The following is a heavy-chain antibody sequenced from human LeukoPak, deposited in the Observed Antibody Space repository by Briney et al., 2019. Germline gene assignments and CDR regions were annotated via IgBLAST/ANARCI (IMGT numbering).Heavy chain of an antibody. CDR3: AREAAGISP. Sequence: GRSLRLSCGGSGLAFRGYAIHWVRQAPGKGLEWVAVISFDGDNQYYADSVKGRFTISRDNSKNTVFLQMNSLRVEDTAFYYCAREAAGISPWGQGTLVNVSS. CDR1: GLAFRGYA. V-gene: IGHV3-30*04. J-gene: IGHJ4*02. D-gene: IGHD6-13*01. CDR2: ISFDGDNQ.